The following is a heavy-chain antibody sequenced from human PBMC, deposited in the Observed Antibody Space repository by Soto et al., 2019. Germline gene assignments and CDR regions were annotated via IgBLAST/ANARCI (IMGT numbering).Heavy chain of an antibody. CDR2: FSYDGRNK. CDR1: GFTFSSYG. V-gene: IGHV3-30*18. J-gene: IGHJ3*02. D-gene: IGHD4-4*01. CDR3: TKDLGDYSNYEGPFDI. Sequence: PVGSLRLSCSASGFTFSSYGMHRVRQAPGKGLEWVAVFSYDGRNKYSADSVKGRFTVSRDNSKNTLYLQMNSLRAEDTAVYYCTKDLGDYSNYEGPFDIWGQGTMVTVSS.